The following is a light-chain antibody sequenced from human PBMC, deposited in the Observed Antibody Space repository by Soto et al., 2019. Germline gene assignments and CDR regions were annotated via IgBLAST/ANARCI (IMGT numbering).Light chain of an antibody. CDR3: QQYNSPLFT. V-gene: IGKV1-5*03. CDR2: KAS. J-gene: IGKJ3*01. CDR1: QSISSW. Sequence: DIQMTQSPSTLSASVGDRVTITCRASQSISSWLAWYQQKPGKAPKLLIYKASSLESGVPSRFSGSGSGTEFTLTISSLQPDDFATYYCQQYNSPLFTFGSGTKVDIK.